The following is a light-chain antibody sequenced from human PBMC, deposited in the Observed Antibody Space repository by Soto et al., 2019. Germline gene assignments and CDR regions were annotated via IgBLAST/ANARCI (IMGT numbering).Light chain of an antibody. V-gene: IGLV2-11*01. CDR2: DVT. CDR1: SSDVGRYDY. J-gene: IGLJ1*01. Sequence: QSVLTEPRSVSGSRGESVTISCTGTSSDVGRYDYVSWYQQHPGKAPKLIIYDVTERPAGVPDRFSGSKSGNTASLTISGHQAEDEADYSCCSFAGSFSYVFGGGTKVTV. CDR3: CSFAGSFSYV.